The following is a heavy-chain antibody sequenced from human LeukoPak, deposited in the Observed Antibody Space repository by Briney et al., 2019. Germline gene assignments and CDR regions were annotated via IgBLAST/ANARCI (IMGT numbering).Heavy chain of an antibody. CDR3: ARDRDYDFWSGYYPLSYYYYYMDV. V-gene: IGHV1-18*01. J-gene: IGHJ6*03. Sequence: GASVKVSCKASGYTFTSYAMHWVRQAPGQGLEWMGWISAYNGNTNYAQKLQGRVTMTTDTSTSTAYMELRSLRSDDTAVYYCARDRDYDFWSGYYPLSYYYYYMDVWGKGTTVTVSS. D-gene: IGHD3-3*01. CDR1: GYTFTSYA. CDR2: ISAYNGNT.